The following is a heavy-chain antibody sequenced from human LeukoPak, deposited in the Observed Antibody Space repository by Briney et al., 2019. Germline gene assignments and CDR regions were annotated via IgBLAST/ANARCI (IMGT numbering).Heavy chain of an antibody. V-gene: IGHV4-31*03. CDR1: GGSISSGGYY. D-gene: IGHD5-12*01. Sequence: PSQTLSLTCTVSGGSISSGGYYWSWIRQHPGKGLEWIGYIYYSGSTYYNPSLKSRVTISVDTSKNQFSLKLSSVTAADTAVYYCARGGVAQRYYYYYYMDVWGKGTTVTVSS. CDR3: ARGGVAQRYYYYYYMDV. J-gene: IGHJ6*03. CDR2: IYYSGST.